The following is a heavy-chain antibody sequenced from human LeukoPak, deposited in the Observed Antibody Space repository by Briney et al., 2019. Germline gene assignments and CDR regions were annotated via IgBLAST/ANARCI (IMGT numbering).Heavy chain of an antibody. CDR1: GGSISSTSYH. CDR3: AVYSTSSGWFDP. J-gene: IGHJ5*02. V-gene: IGHV4-39*01. D-gene: IGHD6-6*01. CDR2: IYYTGTI. Sequence: SSETLSLTCTVSGGSISSTSYHWGWIRQPPGKGLEWVGNIYYTGTIYYNPSLKSRVTISVDTSKNQFSLKLSSVTAADPAVYYCAVYSTSSGWFDPWGQGTLVTVSS.